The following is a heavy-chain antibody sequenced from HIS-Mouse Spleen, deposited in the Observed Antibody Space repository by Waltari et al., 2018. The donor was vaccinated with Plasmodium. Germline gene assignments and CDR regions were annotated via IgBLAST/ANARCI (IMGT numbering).Heavy chain of an antibody. CDR3: AREDILTGYYNDYWYFDL. J-gene: IGHJ2*01. CDR1: GFTFSYYR. D-gene: IGHD3-9*01. V-gene: IGHV3-21*01. Sequence: EVQLVESGGGLVKPGGSLRLSCAASGFTFSYYRMNWVRQAPGKGLEWVSSISSSSSYIYYADSVKGRCTISRDNAKNSLYLQMNSLRAEDTAVYYCAREDILTGYYNDYWYFDLWGRGSLVTVSS. CDR2: ISSSSSYI.